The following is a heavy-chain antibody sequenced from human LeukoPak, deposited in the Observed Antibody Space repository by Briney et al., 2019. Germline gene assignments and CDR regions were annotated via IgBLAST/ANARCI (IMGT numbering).Heavy chain of an antibody. CDR2: FYPDDSYT. J-gene: IGHJ6*02. CDR1: GYSFTSYW. CDR3: ARQWGYYDFWSGYWDPFYYYYGMDV. Sequence: GESLKISCKSSGYSFTSYWIGWVRQMPGKGLEWMGIFYPDDSYTRYSPSFQGQVTISADKSISTAYLQWSSLKASDTAMYYCARQWGYYDFWSGYWDPFYYYYGMDVWGQGTTVTVSS. V-gene: IGHV5-51*01. D-gene: IGHD3-3*01.